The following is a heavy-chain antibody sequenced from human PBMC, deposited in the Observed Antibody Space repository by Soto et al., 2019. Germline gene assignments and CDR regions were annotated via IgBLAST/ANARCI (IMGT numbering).Heavy chain of an antibody. Sequence: GGSLRLSCAASGFTFSNYAMNWVRQAPGKGLEWVALISYDGSNKYYADSVKGRFTISRDSSKNTLYLQMNSLRAADTAVYYCGRRTSTSCHSGSDYWGQGTLVTVSS. D-gene: IGHD2-2*01. V-gene: IGHV3-30-3*01. J-gene: IGHJ4*02. CDR2: ISYDGSNK. CDR3: GRRTSTSCHSGSDY. CDR1: GFTFSNYA.